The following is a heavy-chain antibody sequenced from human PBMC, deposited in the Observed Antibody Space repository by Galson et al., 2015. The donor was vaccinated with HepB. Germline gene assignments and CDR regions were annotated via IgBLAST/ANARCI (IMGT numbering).Heavy chain of an antibody. Sequence: SETLSLTCTVSGGSISSYYWSWIRQPPGKGLEWIGYIYYSGSTNYNPSLKSRVTISVDTSKNQFSLKLSSVTAADTAVYYCARVGGGWFLEWLLKGGAFDIWGQGTMVTVSS. D-gene: IGHD3-3*01. V-gene: IGHV4-59*01. CDR1: GGSISSYY. J-gene: IGHJ3*02. CDR3: ARVGGGWFLEWLLKGGAFDI. CDR2: IYYSGST.